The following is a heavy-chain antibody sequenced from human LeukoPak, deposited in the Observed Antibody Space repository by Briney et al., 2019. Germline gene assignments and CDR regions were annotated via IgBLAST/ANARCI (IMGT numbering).Heavy chain of an antibody. CDR3: ARSYYDSSGYTPYFDY. J-gene: IGHJ4*02. D-gene: IGHD3-22*01. CDR2: INHSGST. CDR1: GGSFSGYY. Sequence: SETLSLTCAVYGGSFSGYYWSWIRQPPGKGLEWIGEINHSGSTNYNPSLKSRVTISVDTSKNQFSLKPSSVTAADTAVYYCARSYYDSSGYTPYFDYWGQGTLVTVSS. V-gene: IGHV4-34*01.